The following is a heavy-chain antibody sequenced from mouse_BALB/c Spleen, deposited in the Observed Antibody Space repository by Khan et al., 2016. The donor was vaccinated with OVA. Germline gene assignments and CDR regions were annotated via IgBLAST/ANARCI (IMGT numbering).Heavy chain of an antibody. CDR2: INPSNDYT. CDR1: GYTFTSYT. V-gene: IGHV1-4*01. CDR3: VRDGAYHRNDGWFAY. Sequence: VELVESGAELARPGASVKMSCKASGYTFTSYTIHWIKKRPGQGLEWIGYINPSNDYTNYNQKFKDKATLTTDKSSTTAYLRLSSLTSDDSAVYNCVRDGAYHRNDGWFAYWGQGTLVIVSA. D-gene: IGHD2-14*01. J-gene: IGHJ3*01.